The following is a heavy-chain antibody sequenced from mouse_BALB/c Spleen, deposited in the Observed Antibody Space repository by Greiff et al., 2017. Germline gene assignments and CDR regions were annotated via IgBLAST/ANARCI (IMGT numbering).Heavy chain of an antibody. V-gene: IGHV5-6-5*01. Sequence: EVQLVESGGGLVKPGGSLKLSCAASGFTFSSYAMSWVRQTPEKRLEWVASISSGGSTYYPDSVKGRFTISSDNARNILYLQMSSLRSEDTAMYYCARDYYGRSYKKKYFEGWGGGTTVTVSS. D-gene: IGHD1-1*01. CDR1: GFTFSSYA. J-gene: IGHJ1*01. CDR2: ISSGGST. CDR3: ARDYYGRSYKKKYFEG.